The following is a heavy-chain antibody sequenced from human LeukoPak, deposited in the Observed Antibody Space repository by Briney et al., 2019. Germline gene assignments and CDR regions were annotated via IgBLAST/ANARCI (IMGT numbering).Heavy chain of an antibody. V-gene: IGHV4-34*01. CDR2: INHSGST. Sequence: SETLSLTCAVYGGSFSGYYWSWIRQPPGKGLEWIGEINHSGSTNHNPSLESRVTISVDTSKNQFSLKLSSVTAADTAVYYCARGGSSGWYRDYFDYWGQGTLVTVSS. CDR1: GGSFSGYY. CDR3: ARGGSSGWYRDYFDY. D-gene: IGHD6-19*01. J-gene: IGHJ4*02.